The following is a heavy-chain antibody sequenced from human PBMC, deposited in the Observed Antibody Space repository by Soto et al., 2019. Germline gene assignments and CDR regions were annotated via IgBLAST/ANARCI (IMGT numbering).Heavy chain of an antibody. D-gene: IGHD5-18*01. CDR3: AREGYSYEVCFDY. CDR1: GFTFSSYW. V-gene: IGHV3-7*01. Sequence: GGSLRLSCAASGFTFSSYWMSWVRQAPGKGLEWVANIKQDGSEKYYVDSVKGRFTISRDNAKNSLYLKMNSLRAEDTAVYYCAREGYSYEVCFDYWGQGTLVTVSS. J-gene: IGHJ4*02. CDR2: IKQDGSEK.